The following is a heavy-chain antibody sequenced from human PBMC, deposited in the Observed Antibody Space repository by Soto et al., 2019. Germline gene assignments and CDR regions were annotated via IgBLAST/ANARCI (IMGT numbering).Heavy chain of an antibody. CDR1: GFTFRDHY. CDR3: AIVVIWSGYLNYFDY. V-gene: IGHV3-11*06. J-gene: IGHJ4*02. CDR2: ISSGTIET. Sequence: PGGSLRLSCAASGFTFRDHYITWIRLAPWKGVEWVSYISSGTIETNYADSVRGGFTISRDNAKKSLSLQMNSLRAEDTAVYYCAIVVIWSGYLNYFDYCGQGTLVAVSS. D-gene: IGHD3-3*01.